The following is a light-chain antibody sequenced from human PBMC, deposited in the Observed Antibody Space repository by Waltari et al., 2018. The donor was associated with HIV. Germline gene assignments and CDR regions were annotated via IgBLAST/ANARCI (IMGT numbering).Light chain of an antibody. J-gene: IGKJ1*01. Sequence: DVVLTQSPLSLTVNLGQPASMTCRSSQGLHFADGNTLLNWFHQRPGQPPRRLIYKVSRRASGVPARISGIGSDTDFTLNISRVEAEDVGVFYCMQGAHWPPWTFGQGTKVEV. CDR3: MQGAHWPPWT. CDR1: QGLHFADGNTL. CDR2: KVS. V-gene: IGKV2-30*01.